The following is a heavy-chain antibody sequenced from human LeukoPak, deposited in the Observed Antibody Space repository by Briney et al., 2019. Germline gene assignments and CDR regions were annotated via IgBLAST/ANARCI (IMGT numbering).Heavy chain of an antibody. V-gene: IGHV3-9*01. CDR1: GFTFDDYA. D-gene: IGHD3-3*01. J-gene: IGHJ4*02. CDR3: AKDSGVRYYDFWSGYSADFDY. Sequence: GGSLRLSCAASGFTFDDYAMPWARQAPGKGLEWVSGISWNSGSIGYADSVKGRFTISRDNAKNSLYLQMNSLRAEDTALYYCAKDSGVRYYDFWSGYSADFDYWGQGTLVTVSS. CDR2: ISWNSGSI.